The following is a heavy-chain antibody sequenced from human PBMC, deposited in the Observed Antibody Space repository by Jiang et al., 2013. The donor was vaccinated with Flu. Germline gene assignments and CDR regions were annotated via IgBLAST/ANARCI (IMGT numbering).Heavy chain of an antibody. D-gene: IGHD4-17*01. Sequence: QAPGKGLEWWAVIWYDGSNKYYADSVKGRFTISRDNSKNTLYLQMNSLRAEDTAVYYCARAYGDYAGWYYFDYWGQGTLVTVSS. V-gene: IGHV3-33*01. J-gene: IGHJ4*02. CDR2: IWYDGSNK. CDR3: ARAYGDYAGWYYFDY.